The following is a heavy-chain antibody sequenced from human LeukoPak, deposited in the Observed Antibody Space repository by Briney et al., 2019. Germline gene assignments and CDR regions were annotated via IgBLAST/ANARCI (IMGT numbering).Heavy chain of an antibody. CDR2: ISGSGAST. CDR1: GFTFSSYA. J-gene: IGHJ6*03. V-gene: IGHV3-23*01. D-gene: IGHD1-26*01. Sequence: AGGSLRLSCAASGFTFSSYAMNWVRQAPGKGLEWVSGISGSGASTYYAASVKGRFTISRDNSKNTVYLQMNSLRAEDTALYYCARSGTNYYYYYMDIWGKGTTVTVSS. CDR3: ARSGTNYYYYYMDI.